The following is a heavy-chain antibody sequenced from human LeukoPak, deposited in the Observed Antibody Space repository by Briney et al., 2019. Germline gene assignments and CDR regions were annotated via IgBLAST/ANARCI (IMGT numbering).Heavy chain of an antibody. CDR2: LYYSGSS. CDR1: GGSFRSYY. D-gene: IGHD4-17*01. J-gene: IGHJ4*02. CDR3: ARDFLRDYGDPFDS. Sequence: PSETLSLTCSVSGGSFRSYYWSWIRQPPGKGLEWIGYLYYSGSSKYNPSLKSRVTISIDTSKSHFSLKLTSVTAADTAVYYCARDFLRDYGDPFDSWGQGTLVTVSS. V-gene: IGHV4-59*12.